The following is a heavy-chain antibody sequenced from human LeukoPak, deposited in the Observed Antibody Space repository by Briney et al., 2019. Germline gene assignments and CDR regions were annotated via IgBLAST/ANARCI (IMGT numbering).Heavy chain of an antibody. V-gene: IGHV5-10-1*01. J-gene: IGHJ4*02. CDR3: ARHPGGSYWGEFDY. CDR1: GYSFTSYW. CDR2: IDASDSYS. D-gene: IGHD1-26*01. Sequence: GESLKISCKGSGYSFTSYWITWVRQMPGKGLEWMGRIDASDSYSNYSPAFQGHVTISADKSITTAYLQWSRLKASDTAMYYCARHPGGSYWGEFDYWGQGTLVTVSS.